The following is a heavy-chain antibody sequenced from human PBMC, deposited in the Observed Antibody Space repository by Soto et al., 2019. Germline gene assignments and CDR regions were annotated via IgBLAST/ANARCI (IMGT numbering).Heavy chain of an antibody. CDR2: INPDGSVK. Sequence: EVQLVESGGGLVQPGESLRLSCAASGLTFNTNWMTWVRQPPGKGLEWVANINPDGSVKYSVDSLKGRFTISRDNAKNSLYLQMNSLRAEDTAVYYCASARDYFFDYWGQGTLVTVSS. D-gene: IGHD2-21*01. V-gene: IGHV3-7*01. CDR3: ASARDYFFDY. J-gene: IGHJ4*02. CDR1: GLTFNTNW.